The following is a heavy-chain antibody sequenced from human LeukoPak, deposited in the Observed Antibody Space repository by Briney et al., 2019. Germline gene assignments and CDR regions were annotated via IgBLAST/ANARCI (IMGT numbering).Heavy chain of an antibody. CDR2: IYYSGST. D-gene: IGHD3-22*01. V-gene: IGHV4-59*01. CDR3: ARDDSNRIDY. CDR1: GGSISSYY. Sequence: PSETLSLTCTVSGGSISSYYWSWLRQPPGKGLEWIGYIYYSGSTNYNPSLKSRVTISVDTSKNQFSLKLSSVTAADTAVYYCARDDSNRIDYWGQGTLVTVSS. J-gene: IGHJ4*02.